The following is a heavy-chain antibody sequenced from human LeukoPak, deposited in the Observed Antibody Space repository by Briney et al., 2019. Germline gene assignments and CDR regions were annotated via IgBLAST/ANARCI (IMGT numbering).Heavy chain of an antibody. CDR3: ARNYYDSSGYYRYLDY. CDR2: IYHSGST. CDR1: GGSISSGGYS. D-gene: IGHD3-22*01. V-gene: IGHV4-30-2*01. J-gene: IGHJ4*02. Sequence: SETLSLTCAVSGGSISSGGYSWSWIRQPPGKGLEWIGYIYHSGSTYYNPSLKSRVTISVDRSKNQFSLKLSSVTAADTAVYYCARNYYDSSGYYRYLDYWGQGTLVTVSS.